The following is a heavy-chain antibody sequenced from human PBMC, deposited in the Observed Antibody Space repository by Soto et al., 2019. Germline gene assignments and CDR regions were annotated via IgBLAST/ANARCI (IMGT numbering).Heavy chain of an antibody. V-gene: IGHV3-21*01. CDR3: ARENYADV. Sequence: GGSLRLSCSGSEFTFSSYSMNWVRQAPGKGLQWVSFISSGSTYIYYADSVKGRFTISRDNAKNSLYLQMTSLRAEDTAVYYCARENYADVWGQGTMVXV. CDR2: ISSGSTYI. J-gene: IGHJ3*01. D-gene: IGHD3-16*01. CDR1: EFTFSSYS.